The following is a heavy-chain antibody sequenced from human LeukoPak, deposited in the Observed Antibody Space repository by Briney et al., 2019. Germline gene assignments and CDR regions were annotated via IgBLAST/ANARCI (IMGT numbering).Heavy chain of an antibody. CDR1: GFSLSTSGVG. CDR3: AHIGSCSSVTCLPFDY. CDR2: IYWNDDK. J-gene: IGHJ4*02. Sequence: SGPTLVKPTQTLTLTCTFSGFSLSTSGVGVTWIRQPPGKALEWLALIYWNDDKRYNPSLKSRLTITNDTSKDQVVLTMTIMDPVDTATYYCAHIGSCSSVTCLPFDYWGQGTLVTVSS. V-gene: IGHV2-5*01. D-gene: IGHD2-2*01.